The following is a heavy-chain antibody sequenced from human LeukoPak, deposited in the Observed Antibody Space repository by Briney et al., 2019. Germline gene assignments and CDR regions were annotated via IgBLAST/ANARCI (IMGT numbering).Heavy chain of an antibody. CDR2: INAGNGNT. CDR1: GCTFTRYA. D-gene: IGHD6-13*01. CDR3: ARALYSSSWDFDY. J-gene: IGHJ4*02. V-gene: IGHV1-3*01. Sequence: ALVKACCKASGCTFTRYAMHWVREAPGQRLECMGWINAGNGNTKYSQKFQGRVTITRDTSASTAYMELSSLRSEDTAVYYCARALYSSSWDFDYWGQGTLVTVSS.